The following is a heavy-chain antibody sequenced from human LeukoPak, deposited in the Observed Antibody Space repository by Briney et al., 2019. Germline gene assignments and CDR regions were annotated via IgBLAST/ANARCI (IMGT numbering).Heavy chain of an antibody. J-gene: IGHJ4*02. CDR1: GGSISSGGYY. CDR3: AGGSDGYYGY. Sequence: SQTLSLTCTVSGGSISSGGYYWSWIRQHPGRGLEWIGYIYYSGSTYYNPSLKSRVTISVDTSKNQFSLKLSSVTAADTAVYYCAGGSDGYYGYWGQGTLVTVSS. D-gene: IGHD3-22*01. CDR2: IYYSGST. V-gene: IGHV4-31*03.